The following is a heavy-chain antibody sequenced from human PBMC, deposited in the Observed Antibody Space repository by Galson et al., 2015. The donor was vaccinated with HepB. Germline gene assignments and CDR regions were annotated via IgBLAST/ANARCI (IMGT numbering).Heavy chain of an antibody. CDR2: IFPADSDT. J-gene: IGHJ6*02. V-gene: IGHV5-51*03. Sequence: QSGAEVKKPGESLKISCKSSGYNFTTYWIGWVRQMPGKGLEWMGIIFPADSDTRYSPSFQGQVTISADKSISTAYLRWISLRASDSAMYYCAGRHATTTDYGMDVWGQGTTVTVSS. CDR3: AGRHATTTDYGMDV. D-gene: IGHD1-1*01. CDR1: GYNFTTYW.